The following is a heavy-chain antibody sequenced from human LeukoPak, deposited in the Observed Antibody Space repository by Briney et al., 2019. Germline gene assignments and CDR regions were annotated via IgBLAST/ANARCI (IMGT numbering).Heavy chain of an antibody. CDR3: ARARGYYDSSGLIYRDAFDI. D-gene: IGHD3-22*01. V-gene: IGHV4-59*01. CDR2: IYYSGST. Sequence: PSETLSLTCTVSGGSISSYYWSWIRQPPGKGLEWIGYIYYSGSTNNNPSLKSRVTISVDTSKNQFSLKLSSVTAADTAVYFCARARGYYDSSGLIYRDAFDIWGQGTMVTVSS. CDR1: GGSISSYY. J-gene: IGHJ3*02.